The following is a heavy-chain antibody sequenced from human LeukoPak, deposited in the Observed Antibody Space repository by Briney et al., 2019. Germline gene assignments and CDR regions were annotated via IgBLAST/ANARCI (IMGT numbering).Heavy chain of an antibody. J-gene: IGHJ4*02. CDR3: ARVWHGDYSDY. CDR1: GFTFSSYW. CDR2: ISSSSSYI. D-gene: IGHD4-17*01. V-gene: IGHV3-21*01. Sequence: GGSLRLSCAASGFTFSSYWMNWVRQAPGKGLEWVSSISSSSSYIYYADSVKGRFTISRDNAKNSLYLQMNSLRAEDTAVYYCARVWHGDYSDYWGQGTLVTVSS.